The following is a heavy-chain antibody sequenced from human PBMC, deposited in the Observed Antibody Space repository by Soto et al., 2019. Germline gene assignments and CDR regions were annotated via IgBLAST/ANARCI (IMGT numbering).Heavy chain of an antibody. J-gene: IGHJ4*02. CDR3: ARDPDYGDYWGYFFDS. CDR1: GYTFAAYY. D-gene: IGHD4-17*01. Sequence: QVQLVQSGAEVKKPGASMKVSCKTSGYTFAAYYIHWIRHAPGQGLEWMGWINPTSGGTVYAQNFQDRVTMTRETSISTAYMELRRLNSDDTAVYNCARDPDYGDYWGYFFDSWGQGTPVTVSS. V-gene: IGHV1-2*02. CDR2: INPTSGGT.